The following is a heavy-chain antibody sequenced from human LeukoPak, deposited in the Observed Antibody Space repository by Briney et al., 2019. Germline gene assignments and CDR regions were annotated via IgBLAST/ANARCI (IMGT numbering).Heavy chain of an antibody. CDR3: ARALSYSYGSMDF. Sequence: GGSLRLSCVDSGFTFSSYSMNWVRQAPGKGLEWVSSISSGSKYIYNADSVKGRFTISRDNAKNSLYLQMNSLRVEDTAVYYCARALSYSYGSMDFWGQGTLVIVSS. D-gene: IGHD5-18*01. CDR2: ISSGSKYI. V-gene: IGHV3-21*01. CDR1: GFTFSSYS. J-gene: IGHJ4*02.